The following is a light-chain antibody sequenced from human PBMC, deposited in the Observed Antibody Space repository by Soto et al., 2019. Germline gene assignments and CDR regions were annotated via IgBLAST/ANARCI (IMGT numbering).Light chain of an antibody. CDR3: QQRSNWPLT. J-gene: IGKJ5*01. V-gene: IGKV3-11*01. CDR1: QSVSSY. CDR2: DAS. Sequence: EILLTQSLSTLTLSPGERATLSCRASQSVSSYLAWYEQKPGKAPRLLIYDASNRANGIPARFSGSGSGTDFTLTISSLEPEDFEVYYCQQRSNWPLTFGQGTRLEIK.